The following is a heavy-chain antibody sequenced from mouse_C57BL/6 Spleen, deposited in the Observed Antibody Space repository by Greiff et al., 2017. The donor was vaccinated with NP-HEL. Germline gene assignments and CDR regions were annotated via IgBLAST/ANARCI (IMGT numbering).Heavy chain of an antibody. J-gene: IGHJ3*01. D-gene: IGHD1-1*01. Sequence: QVQLQQPGAELVRPGTSVKLSCKASGYTFTSYWMHWVKQRPGQGLEWIGVIDPSDSYTNYNQKFKGKATLTVDTSSSTAYMQLSSLTSEDSAVYYCARWDYYGSSYFFAYWGQGTLVTVSA. V-gene: IGHV1-59*01. CDR2: IDPSDSYT. CDR3: ARWDYYGSSYFFAY. CDR1: GYTFTSYW.